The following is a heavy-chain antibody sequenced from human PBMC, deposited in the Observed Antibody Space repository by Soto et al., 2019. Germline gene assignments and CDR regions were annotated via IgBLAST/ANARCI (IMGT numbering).Heavy chain of an antibody. CDR1: GYTFTGYY. CDR2: INPNSGGT. V-gene: IGHV1-2*04. Sequence: GASVKVSCKASGYTFTGYYVHWVRQAPGQGLEWMGWINPNSGGTNYAQKFQGWVTMTRDTSISTAYMELSRLRSDDTAVYYCARDRILNYYDSSGYHPTGGMDVWGQGTTVTVSS. J-gene: IGHJ6*02. CDR3: ARDRILNYYDSSGYHPTGGMDV. D-gene: IGHD3-22*01.